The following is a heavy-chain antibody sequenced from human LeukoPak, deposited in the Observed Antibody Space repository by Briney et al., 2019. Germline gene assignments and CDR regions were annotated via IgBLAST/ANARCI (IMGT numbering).Heavy chain of an antibody. CDR3: ARGPYGDYYYYYMDV. V-gene: IGHV1-2*02. CDR2: INPNSGGT. D-gene: IGHD3-10*01. CDR1: GYTFTGYY. J-gene: IGHJ6*03. Sequence: ASVKVSCKASGYTFTGYYMHWVRQAPGQGLEWMGWINPNSGGTNYAQKFQGRVTMTRDTSISTAYMELSRLRSDDTAVYYCARGPYGDYYYYYMDVWGKGTTVTVSS.